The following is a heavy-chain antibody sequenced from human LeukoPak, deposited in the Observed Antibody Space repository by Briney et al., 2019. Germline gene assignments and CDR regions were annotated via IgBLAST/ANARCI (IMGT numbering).Heavy chain of an antibody. CDR3: AKDGAVAGTGTEIDY. J-gene: IGHJ4*02. CDR2: ISGSGGST. V-gene: IGHV3-23*01. D-gene: IGHD6-19*01. CDR1: GFTFSSYA. Sequence: GGSLRHSCAASGFTFSSYAMSWVRQAPGKGLEWVSAISGSGGSTYYADSVKGRFTISRDNSKNTLYLQMNSLRAEDTAVYYCAKDGAVAGTGTEIDYWGQGTLVTVSS.